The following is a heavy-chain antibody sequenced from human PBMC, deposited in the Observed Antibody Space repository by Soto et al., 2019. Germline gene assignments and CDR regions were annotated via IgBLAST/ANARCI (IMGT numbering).Heavy chain of an antibody. CDR3: AKVSTTHTFGPLDP. CDR1: VFTFEDYG. D-gene: IGHD1-1*01. V-gene: IGHV3-9*01. J-gene: IGHJ5*02. CDR2: ISWNSGSI. Sequence: GLSLRFAWASSVFTFEDYGLHGVRQAPGKGLEWVSGISWNSGSIGYADSVKGRFIISRDNAKNSVYLQMNNLRPEDTAFYFCAKVSTTHTFGPLDPWGQGNLVNCSS.